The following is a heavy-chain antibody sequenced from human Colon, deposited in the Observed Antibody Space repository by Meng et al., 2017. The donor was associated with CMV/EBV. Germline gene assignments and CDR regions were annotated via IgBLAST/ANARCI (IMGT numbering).Heavy chain of an antibody. J-gene: IGHJ4*02. Sequence: VHRGGLGGGLVQPGGPLRLSCAASGFTVRSNYNSWVRQAPGKGLEWVSVIYSGGSTYYADSVKGRFTISRDNSKNTLYLQMNSLRAEDTAVYYCARDSSSWYADYWGQGTLVTVSS. CDR2: IYSGGST. CDR3: ARDSSSWYADY. V-gene: IGHV3-66*01. D-gene: IGHD6-13*01. CDR1: GFTVRSNY.